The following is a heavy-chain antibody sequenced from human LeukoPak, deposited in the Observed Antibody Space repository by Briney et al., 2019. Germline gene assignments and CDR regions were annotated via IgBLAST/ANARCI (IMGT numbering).Heavy chain of an antibody. CDR3: AKDSWSSTRCLSIHQH. CDR1: GYTFIAYY. Sequence: ASVKVSCKASGYTFIAYYMHWVRQAPGQGLEWMGWINPNSGGTNYAQKFQGRVTMTRDTSISTVYMELSRLRSDDTAVYYCAKDSWSSTRCLSIHQHWGQGTLV. V-gene: IGHV1-2*02. D-gene: IGHD2-2*01. CDR2: INPNSGGT. J-gene: IGHJ4*02.